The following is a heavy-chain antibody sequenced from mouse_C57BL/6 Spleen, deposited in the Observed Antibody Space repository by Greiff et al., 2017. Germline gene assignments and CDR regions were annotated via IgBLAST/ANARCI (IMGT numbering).Heavy chain of an antibody. CDR3: ASQSYYGNYVAWFAY. J-gene: IGHJ3*01. Sequence: VQLQQPGAELVKPGASVKLSCKASGNTFTSYWMHWVKQRPGRGLEWIGRIDPNSGGTKYNEKFKSKATLTVDKPSSTAYMQLSSLTSEDSAVYYCASQSYYGNYVAWFAYWGQGTLVTVSA. CDR2: IDPNSGGT. V-gene: IGHV1-72*01. D-gene: IGHD2-10*01. CDR1: GNTFTSYW.